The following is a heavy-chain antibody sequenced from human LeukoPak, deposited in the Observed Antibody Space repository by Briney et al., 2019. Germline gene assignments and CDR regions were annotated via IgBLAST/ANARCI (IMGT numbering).Heavy chain of an antibody. D-gene: IGHD2-15*01. CDR2: ISYDGSNK. J-gene: IGHJ6*02. Sequence: GGSLRLPCAASGFTFNTYAMHWVRQAPGKGLEWVAGISYDGSNKYYADSVKGRFTISRDNSKNTLYLQMDSLRAEDTAVFYCARDGVALYYYYGMDVWGQGTTVTVSS. CDR1: GFTFNTYA. V-gene: IGHV3-30-3*01. CDR3: ARDGVALYYYYGMDV.